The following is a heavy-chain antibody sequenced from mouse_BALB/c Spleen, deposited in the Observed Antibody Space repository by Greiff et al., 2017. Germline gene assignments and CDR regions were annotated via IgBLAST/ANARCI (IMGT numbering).Heavy chain of an antibody. V-gene: IGHV3-2*02. CDR3: ACYGNYDAMDY. Sequence: EVQLQESGPGLVKPSQSLSLTCTVTGYSITSDYAWNWIRQFPGNKLEWMGYISYSGSTSYNPSLKSRISITRDTSKNQFFLQLNSVTTEDTATYYCACYGNYDAMDYWGQGTSVTVSS. CDR2: ISYSGST. J-gene: IGHJ4*01. CDR1: GYSITSDYA. D-gene: IGHD2-1*01.